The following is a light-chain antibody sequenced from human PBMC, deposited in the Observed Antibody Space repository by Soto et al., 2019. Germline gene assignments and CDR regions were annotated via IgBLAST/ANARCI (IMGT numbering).Light chain of an antibody. CDR2: YTS. V-gene: IGKV3-11*01. J-gene: IGKJ1*01. CDR1: QYVGTR. CDR3: LQRQSWPRT. Sequence: EIVLTQSPATLSSSPGEIATLSCRASQYVGTRLSWYQHKPGQAPRLLIYYTSNRATGIPARFSGSGSGTDFTLTISSLSPEDFAIYYCLQRQSWPRTFGQGTKVEIK.